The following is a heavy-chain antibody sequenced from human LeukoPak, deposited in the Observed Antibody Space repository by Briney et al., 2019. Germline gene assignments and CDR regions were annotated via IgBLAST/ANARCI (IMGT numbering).Heavy chain of an antibody. CDR1: GGSISNSSYY. J-gene: IGHJ4*02. V-gene: IGHV4-39*01. CDR2: IYYSGST. CDR3: ARGNTYCSGGSCEFDY. D-gene: IGHD2-15*01. Sequence: SETLSLTCTVSGGSISNSSYYWGWIRQPPGKGLEWIGSIYYSGSTYYNPSLKSRVTISVDTSKNQFSLKLSSVTAADTAVYYCARGNTYCSGGSCEFDYWGQGTLVTVSS.